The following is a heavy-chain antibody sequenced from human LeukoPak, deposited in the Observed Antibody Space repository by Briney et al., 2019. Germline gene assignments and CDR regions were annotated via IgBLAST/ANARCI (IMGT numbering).Heavy chain of an antibody. D-gene: IGHD1-26*01. CDR3: ARVSRSRGALPNFYYYMDV. CDR1: GDIFNSYS. V-gene: IGHV1-69*05. Sequence: ASVKVSCKASGDIFNSYSVSWVRQAPGQGLEWMGGIIPMFGSTNYAQKFEGRVTITTDQSTTTVYMELTSLTSEDTAVYYCARVSRSRGALPNFYYYMDVWGKGTTVTVSS. J-gene: IGHJ6*03. CDR2: IIPMFGST.